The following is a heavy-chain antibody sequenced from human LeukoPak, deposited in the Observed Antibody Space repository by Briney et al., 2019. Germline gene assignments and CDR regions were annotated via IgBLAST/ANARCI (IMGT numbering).Heavy chain of an antibody. V-gene: IGHV4-38-2*01. D-gene: IGHD6-6*01. CDR2: IYHSGST. CDR3: ARLAARHPFDY. Sequence: PLGTLSLTCAVSGYAISSGDHRGWSRQPSGKGLEWIGSIYHSGSTYYHPSLKSRVTISVDTSKNQSSLKLSSVTAADTAVYYCARLAARHPFDYWGQGTLVTVSS. J-gene: IGHJ4*02. CDR1: GYAISSGDH.